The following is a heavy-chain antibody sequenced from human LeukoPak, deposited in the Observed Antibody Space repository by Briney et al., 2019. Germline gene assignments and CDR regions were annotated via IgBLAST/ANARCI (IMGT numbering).Heavy chain of an antibody. CDR1: GFTFINYW. J-gene: IGHJ6*02. D-gene: IGHD2-2*01. V-gene: IGHV3-74*01. CDR3: ARVTSSWSYYYYYGMDV. Sequence: VGSLRLSCAASGFTFINYWMHWVRQAPGKGLVWVSRINSDGSSTSYADSVKGRFTISRDNAKNTLYLQMNSLRAEDTAVYYCARVTSSWSYYYYYGMDVWGQGTTVTVSS. CDR2: INSDGSST.